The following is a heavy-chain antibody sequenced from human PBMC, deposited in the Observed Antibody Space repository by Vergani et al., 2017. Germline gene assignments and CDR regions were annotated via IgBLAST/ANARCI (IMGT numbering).Heavy chain of an antibody. J-gene: IGHJ6*02. CDR3: ARVSHYYYYGMDV. V-gene: IGHV1-69*02. CDR2: IIPILGIA. CDR1: GGTFSSYT. Sequence: QVQLVQSGAEVKKPGSSVKVSCKASGGTFSSYTISWVRQAPGQGLEWMGRIIPILGIANYAQKFQGRVTITADKSTSTAYMELSSLRSEDTAVYYCARVSHYYYYGMDVWGQGTTVTVSS.